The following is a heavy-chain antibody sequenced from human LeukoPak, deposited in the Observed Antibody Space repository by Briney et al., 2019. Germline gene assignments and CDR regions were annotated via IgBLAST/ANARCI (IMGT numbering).Heavy chain of an antibody. J-gene: IGHJ4*02. D-gene: IGHD6-19*01. CDR1: GFTFSSYS. V-gene: IGHV3-21*01. CDR3: ARDSSGFI. Sequence: GGSLRLSCAASGFTFSSYSMNWVRQAPGKGLEWVSCISRSSSYIYYADSVKGRFTISRDNSKNTLYLQMNSLRAEDTAVYYCARDSSGFIWGQGTLVTVSS. CDR2: ISRSSSYI.